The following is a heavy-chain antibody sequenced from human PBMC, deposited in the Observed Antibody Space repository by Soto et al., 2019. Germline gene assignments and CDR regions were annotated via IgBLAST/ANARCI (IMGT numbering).Heavy chain of an antibody. V-gene: IGHV3-53*01. Sequence: PGGSLRLSCAASGFSASNNYMNWVRQAPGKGLEWVSLIYSGGTTHYADSVKGRFTISRDNSKNTLYFQMNSLRAEDTAVYYCARGLDFWSGYYDQYYYGLDVWGQGTTVTVSS. J-gene: IGHJ6*02. CDR3: ARGLDFWSGYYDQYYYGLDV. D-gene: IGHD3-3*01. CDR2: IYSGGTT. CDR1: GFSASNNY.